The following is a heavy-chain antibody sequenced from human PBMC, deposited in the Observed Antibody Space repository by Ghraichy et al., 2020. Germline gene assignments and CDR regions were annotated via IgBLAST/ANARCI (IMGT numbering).Heavy chain of an antibody. CDR3: ARGSSVVRFYYYAGMDV. Sequence: GESLNISCVGSGFTFSSYSMNWVRQSPGKGLEWVSYITSSSRTIFYADSVKGRFTISRDNAQNSLYLQMKSLRDEDTAVYYCARGSSVVRFYYYAGMDVWGQGTTATVSS. D-gene: IGHD4-23*01. CDR1: GFTFSSYS. V-gene: IGHV3-48*02. J-gene: IGHJ6*02. CDR2: ITSSSRTI.